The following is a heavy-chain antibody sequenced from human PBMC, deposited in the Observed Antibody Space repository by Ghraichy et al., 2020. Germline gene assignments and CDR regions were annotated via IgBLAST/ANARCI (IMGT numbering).Heavy chain of an antibody. J-gene: IGHJ6*02. CDR3: ARDSGRVRGVIIEPSHYGMDV. Sequence: SQTLSLTCTVSGGSISSYYWSWIRQPPGKGLEWIGYIYYSGSTNYNPSLKSRVTISVDTSKNQFSLKLSSVTAADTAVYYCARDSGRVRGVIIEPSHYGMDVWGQGTTVTVSS. D-gene: IGHD3-10*01. CDR2: IYYSGST. V-gene: IGHV4-59*01. CDR1: GGSISSYY.